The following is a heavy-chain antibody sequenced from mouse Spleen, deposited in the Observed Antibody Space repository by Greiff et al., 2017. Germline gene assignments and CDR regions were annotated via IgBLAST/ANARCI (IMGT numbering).Heavy chain of an antibody. D-gene: IGHD1-2*01. CDR1: GFTFNNYY. Sequence: VQLQQSGAELVKPGASVKLSCTASGFTFNNYYMPWVQQRPEQGLEWIGSIDPDDGNTKYAEKFQGKATLTADTSSNTAYLQLSSLTSEDAAIYYCARPTGSCYFEYWGRGTTLTVSS. CDR3: ARPTGSCYFEY. J-gene: IGHJ2*01. V-gene: IGHV14-2*01. CDR2: IDPDDGNT.